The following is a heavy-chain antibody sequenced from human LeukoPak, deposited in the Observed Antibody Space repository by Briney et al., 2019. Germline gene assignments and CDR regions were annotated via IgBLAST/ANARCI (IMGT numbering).Heavy chain of an antibody. CDR1: GYTFTSYD. V-gene: IGHV1-8*01. CDR3: ARNVAYDYVWGSYRLKPGV. J-gene: IGHJ4*02. D-gene: IGHD3-16*02. CDR2: MNPNSGNT. Sequence: ASVKVSCKASGYTFTSYDINWVRQATGQGLEWMGWMNPNSGNTGYAQKFQARVTMTRNTSISTAYMELSSLRSEDTAVYYCARNVAYDYVWGSYRLKPGVWGQGTLVTVSS.